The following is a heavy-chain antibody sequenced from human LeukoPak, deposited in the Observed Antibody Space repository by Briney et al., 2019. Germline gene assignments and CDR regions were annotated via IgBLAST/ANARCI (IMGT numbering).Heavy chain of an antibody. Sequence: GGSLRLSCAASGFTFSSYWMSWVRQPPGKGLEWVANVKQDGSDRNYVDSVKGRFTNSRDNAKNSLYLQMNSLRAEDTAVYYCAQSGSYFDYWGQGTLVTVSS. V-gene: IGHV3-7*01. J-gene: IGHJ4*02. CDR2: VKQDGSDR. CDR1: GFTFSSYW. D-gene: IGHD1-1*01. CDR3: AQSGSYFDY.